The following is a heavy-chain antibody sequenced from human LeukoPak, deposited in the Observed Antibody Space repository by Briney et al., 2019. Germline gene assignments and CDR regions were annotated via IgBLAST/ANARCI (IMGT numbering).Heavy chain of an antibody. J-gene: IGHJ6*02. CDR2: ISSSSSYI. Sequence: EGSLRLSCAASGFTFSSYSMNWVRQAPGKGLEWVSSISSSSSYIYYADSVKGRFTISRDNAKNSLYLQMNSLRAEDTAVYYCAREGQQWLGTSYYYYYGMDVWGQGTTVTVSS. CDR1: GFTFSSYS. CDR3: AREGQQWLGTSYYYYYGMDV. D-gene: IGHD6-19*01. V-gene: IGHV3-21*01.